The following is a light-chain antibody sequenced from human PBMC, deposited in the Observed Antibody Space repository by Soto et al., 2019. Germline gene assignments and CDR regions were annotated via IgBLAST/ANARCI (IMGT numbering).Light chain of an antibody. Sequence: DLPMTQSPSSLSASVGDRVTITCRASQSVSNHLNWYQQKPGKAPKLLIYASSSLQSGVPSRFSGSGSGTDLTLTISSLQPEDFSTYYCHQSHTNIQEPTFGGGTKVEIK. CDR2: ASS. CDR1: QSVSNH. V-gene: IGKV1-39*01. CDR3: HQSHTNIQEPT. J-gene: IGKJ4*01.